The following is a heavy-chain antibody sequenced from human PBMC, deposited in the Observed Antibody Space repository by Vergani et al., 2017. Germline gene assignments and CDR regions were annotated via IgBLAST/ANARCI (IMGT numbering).Heavy chain of an antibody. J-gene: IGHJ6*02. V-gene: IGHV3-23*01. D-gene: IGHD5-18*01. CDR3: AKTSGGYSYGYYPYYYGMDV. CDR1: GFTFSSYA. CDR2: ISGSGGST. Sequence: EVQLLESGGGLVQPGGSLRLSCAASGFTFSSYAMSWVGQAPGKGLEWVSAISGSGGSTYYADSVKGRFTISRDNSKNTLYLQMNSRRAEETAVYYCAKTSGGYSYGYYPYYYGMDVWGQGTTVTVSS.